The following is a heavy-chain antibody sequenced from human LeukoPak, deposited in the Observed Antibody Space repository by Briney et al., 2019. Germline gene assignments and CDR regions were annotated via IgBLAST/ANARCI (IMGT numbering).Heavy chain of an antibody. CDR1: GGTFSSYA. Sequence: ASVKVSCKASGGTFSSYAISWVRQAPGQGLEWMGGIIPIFGTAIYAQKFQGRVTITADESTSTAYMELSSLRSDDTAVYYCARSPRGIWQLVPSSFYYMDVWGKGTTVTVSS. CDR3: ARSPRGIWQLVPSSFYYMDV. V-gene: IGHV1-69*01. J-gene: IGHJ6*03. CDR2: IIPIFGTA. D-gene: IGHD6-6*01.